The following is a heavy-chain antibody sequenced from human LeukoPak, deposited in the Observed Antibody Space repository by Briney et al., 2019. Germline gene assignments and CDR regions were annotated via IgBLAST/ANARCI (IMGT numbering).Heavy chain of an antibody. Sequence: GGSLRLSCTPSGFTFRDYAMNWFRQAPGKGLEWVGFIRSRAYGGTTEYAASVKGRFTISRDDSKSIAYLQMSSLKTEDTAVYYCSRESGGRLDYYDSGRYVTAFDIWGQGTLVTVSS. CDR1: GFTFRDYA. CDR2: IRSRAYGGTT. CDR3: SRESGGRLDYYDSGRYVTAFDI. D-gene: IGHD3-22*01. J-gene: IGHJ3*02. V-gene: IGHV3-49*03.